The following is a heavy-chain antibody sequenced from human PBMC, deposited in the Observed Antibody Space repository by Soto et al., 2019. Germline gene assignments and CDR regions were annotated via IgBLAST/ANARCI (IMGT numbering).Heavy chain of an antibody. CDR2: ISAYNGNT. CDR1: GYTFTSYG. CDR3: ARHSTLGHCSGGSCYSPTFDY. Sequence: ASVKVSCKASGYTFTSYGISWVRQAPGQGLEWMGWISAYNGNTNYAQKLQGRVTMTTDTSTSTAYMELRSLRSDDTAVYYCARHSTLGHCSGGSCYSPTFDYWGQGTLVTVSS. J-gene: IGHJ4*02. V-gene: IGHV1-18*04. D-gene: IGHD2-15*01.